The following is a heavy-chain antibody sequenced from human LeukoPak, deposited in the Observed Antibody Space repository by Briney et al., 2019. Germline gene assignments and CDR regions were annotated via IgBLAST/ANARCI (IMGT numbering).Heavy chain of an antibody. CDR3: ARDDKHAFDI. D-gene: IGHD3-9*01. V-gene: IGHV3-48*03. J-gene: IGHJ3*02. Sequence: GGSLRLSCSASGFTFSSYEMNWVRQAPGKGLEWVSYISGSGSTIYYADSVKGRFTISRDNAKNSLYLQMNSLRAEDTAVYYCARDDKHAFDIWGQGTMVTVSS. CDR1: GFTFSSYE. CDR2: ISGSGSTI.